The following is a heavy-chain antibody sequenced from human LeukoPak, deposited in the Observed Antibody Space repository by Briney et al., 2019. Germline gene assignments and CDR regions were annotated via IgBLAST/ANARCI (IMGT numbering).Heavy chain of an antibody. V-gene: IGHV1-69*05. J-gene: IGHJ4*02. Sequence: SSVKLSCKASGGTFSSYAISWVRQAPGQGLEWMGGIIPIFGTANYAQKFQGRVTITTDESTSTAYMELSSLRSEDTAVYYCARARAVAGNGDFDYWGQGTLVTVSS. CDR2: IIPIFGTA. CDR1: GGTFSSYA. CDR3: ARARAVAGNGDFDY. D-gene: IGHD6-19*01.